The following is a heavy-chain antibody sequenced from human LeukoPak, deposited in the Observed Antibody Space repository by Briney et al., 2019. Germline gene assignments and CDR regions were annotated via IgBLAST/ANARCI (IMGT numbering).Heavy chain of an antibody. CDR1: GFTFSRHW. CDR3: ARRPDCGDRVDFLVS. J-gene: IGHJ4*02. V-gene: IGHV3-7*01. D-gene: IGHD4-17*01. CDR2: IKQGGSTT. Sequence: GGSLRLSCAASGFTFSRHWMTWVRQAPGKGLEWVAGIKQGGSTTFYADSVKGRFAVSRDNARSSLFLQMDSLRADDTALYYCARRPDCGDRVDFLVSWGQGTQVTVSS.